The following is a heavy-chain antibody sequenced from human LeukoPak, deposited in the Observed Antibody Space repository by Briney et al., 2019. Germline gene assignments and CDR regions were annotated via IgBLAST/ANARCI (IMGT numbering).Heavy chain of an antibody. CDR1: GYSISSGHY. J-gene: IGHJ4*02. CDR3: ARHEAYYGSGTYSPADS. CDR2: ISYSGST. Sequence: SETLSLTCTVSGYSISSGHYWGWIRQPPEKGLEWIGNISYSGSTYYNPSLKSRVTISVDTSKNQFSLRLSSVTAADTAVYYCARHEAYYGSGTYSPADSWGQGTLVTVSS. D-gene: IGHD3-10*01. V-gene: IGHV4-38-2*02.